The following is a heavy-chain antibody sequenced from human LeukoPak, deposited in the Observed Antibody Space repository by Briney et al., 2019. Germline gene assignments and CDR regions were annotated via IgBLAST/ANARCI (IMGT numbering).Heavy chain of an antibody. D-gene: IGHD6-6*01. CDR2: INHSGST. Sequence: PSETLSLTCAVYGGSFSGYYWSWIRQPPGKGLEWIGEINHSGSTNYNPSLKSRVTISVDTSKNQFSLKLSSVTAADTAVYYCARGSPLVGIGYWGQGTLVTVSS. J-gene: IGHJ4*02. CDR1: GGSFSGYY. CDR3: ARGSPLVGIGY. V-gene: IGHV4-34*01.